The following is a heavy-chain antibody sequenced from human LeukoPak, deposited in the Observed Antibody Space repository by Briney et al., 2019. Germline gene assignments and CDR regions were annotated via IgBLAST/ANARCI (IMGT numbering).Heavy chain of an antibody. D-gene: IGHD3-3*01. CDR1: GFTFSRFW. Sequence: GGSLRLSCAASGFTFSRFWMSWVRQAPGKGLEWVANIKQDGTEKYYVDSVKGRFTISRDNAKNSVYLQMNSLRLEDTALYYCAKHDFKGDSRYYEYYFDFWGQGTLVAVSS. CDR3: AKHDFKGDSRYYEYYFDF. V-gene: IGHV3-7*01. J-gene: IGHJ4*02. CDR2: IKQDGTEK.